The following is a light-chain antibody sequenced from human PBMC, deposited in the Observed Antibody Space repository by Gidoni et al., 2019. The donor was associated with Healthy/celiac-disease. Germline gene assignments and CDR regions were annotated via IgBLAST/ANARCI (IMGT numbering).Light chain of an antibody. Sequence: IVFTQSPGTLSLSPGERATLSCRASQSVSSSYLAWYQQKPGQAPRLLIYGASSRATGIPDRFSGSGSGTDFTLTISRLEPEDFAVDYCQQYGSSPDTFGQGTKLEIK. J-gene: IGKJ2*01. V-gene: IGKV3-20*01. CDR2: GAS. CDR3: QQYGSSPDT. CDR1: QSVSSSY.